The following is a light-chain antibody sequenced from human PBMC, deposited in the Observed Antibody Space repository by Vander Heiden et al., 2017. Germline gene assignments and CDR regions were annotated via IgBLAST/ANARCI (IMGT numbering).Light chain of an antibody. CDR3: QQYYTTLT. J-gene: IGKJ5*01. Sequence: DIVMTQSPDSLAVPLGETATINCKSSQSVLYSSNNKNYLAWYRQKPGQPPELLIYWASTRESGVPDRFSGSGSGTDFTLTISSLQAEDVAVYYCQQYYTTLTFGQGTRLEIK. CDR1: QSVLYSSNNKNY. V-gene: IGKV4-1*01. CDR2: WAS.